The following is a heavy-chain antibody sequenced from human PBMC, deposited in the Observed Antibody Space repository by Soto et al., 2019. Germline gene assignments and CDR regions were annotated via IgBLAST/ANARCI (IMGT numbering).Heavy chain of an antibody. CDR1: GYSFTIYW. V-gene: IGHV5-51*01. D-gene: IGHD2-15*01. Sequence: PGESLKISCKGSGYSFTIYWIGWVRQRPGKGLEWMGIIYPGDSDTRYSPSFQGQVTISADKSISTAYLQWSSLKASDTAMYYCARDLIGYCSGGSCYPDPYYYYGMDVWGQGTTVTVSS. CDR2: IYPGDSDT. J-gene: IGHJ6*02. CDR3: ARDLIGYCSGGSCYPDPYYYYGMDV.